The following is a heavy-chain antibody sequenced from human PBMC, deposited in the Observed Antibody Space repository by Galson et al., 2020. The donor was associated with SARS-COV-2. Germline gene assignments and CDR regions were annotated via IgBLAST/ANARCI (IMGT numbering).Heavy chain of an antibody. V-gene: IGHV3-30-3*01. CDR1: GFSFSNYA. J-gene: IGHJ6*02. Sequence: GGSLRLSCAVSGFSFSNYAMPWVRQAPGKGLEWVAVISYDGSNKYYPDSVKGRFTVSRDNSKSTLYLQMNNLSAEDTAMYYCARDHNFWGGYSYGMDVWGQGTTVTVSS. D-gene: IGHD3-3*01. CDR3: ARDHNFWGGYSYGMDV. CDR2: ISYDGSNK.